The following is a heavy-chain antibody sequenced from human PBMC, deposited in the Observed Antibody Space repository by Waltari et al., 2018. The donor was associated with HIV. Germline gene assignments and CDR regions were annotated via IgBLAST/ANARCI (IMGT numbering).Heavy chain of an antibody. Sequence: EVQLVESGGGLVKPGGSLRLSCAASGFTFSNAWMSWVRQAPGKGLEWVGRIKSKTDGGTTDYAAPVKGRFTISRDDAKNTLYLQMNSLKTEDTAVYYCTKTYDRKKMGAFDIWGQGTMVTVSS. CDR3: TKTYDRKKMGAFDI. D-gene: IGHD3-22*01. V-gene: IGHV3-15*01. J-gene: IGHJ3*02. CDR2: IKSKTDGGTT. CDR1: GFTFSNAW.